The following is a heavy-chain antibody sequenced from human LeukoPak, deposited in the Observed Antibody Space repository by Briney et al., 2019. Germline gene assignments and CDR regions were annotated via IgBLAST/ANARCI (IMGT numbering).Heavy chain of an antibody. CDR1: GFTFSTYW. V-gene: IGHV3-74*01. J-gene: IGHJ4*02. CDR2: ISGDGSDT. CDR3: ARDVQDSRTGGLDF. D-gene: IGHD3-22*01. Sequence: GGSLRLSCAASGFTFSTYWIHWVRHAPGKGLVWVSRISGDGSDTRYADSVKGRFTISRDNAKNTVFLQMNSLRDEDTAVYYCARDVQDSRTGGLDFWGQGTLVTVSS.